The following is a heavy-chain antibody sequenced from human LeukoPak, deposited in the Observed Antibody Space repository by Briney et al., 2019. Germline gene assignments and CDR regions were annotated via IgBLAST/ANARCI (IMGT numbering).Heavy chain of an antibody. D-gene: IGHD3-10*01. CDR1: GYTFTSYD. J-gene: IGHJ5*02. Sequence: ASVKVSCKASGYTFTSYDINWVRQATGQGLEWMGWMNPNSGNTGYAQKFQGRVTMTRNTSMSTAYMELSSLRSEDTAVYYCARTRRITMVRGVIGCWFDPWGQGTLVTVSS. CDR2: MNPNSGNT. CDR3: ARTRRITMVRGVIGCWFDP. V-gene: IGHV1-8*01.